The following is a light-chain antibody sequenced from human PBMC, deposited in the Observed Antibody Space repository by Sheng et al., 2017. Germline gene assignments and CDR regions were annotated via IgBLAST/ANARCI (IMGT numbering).Light chain of an antibody. CDR3: LQHDNFPFT. J-gene: IGKJ2*01. CDR1: QSVSVY. Sequence: EIVLTQSPATLSLSPGDSATLSCRASQSVSVYLAWYQQKPGQAPRLLIYDASNRAPGIPARFSGGGSGTDFTLTITSLQPEDFATYYCLQHDNFPFTFGQGTKLEIK. CDR2: DAS. V-gene: IGKV3-11*01.